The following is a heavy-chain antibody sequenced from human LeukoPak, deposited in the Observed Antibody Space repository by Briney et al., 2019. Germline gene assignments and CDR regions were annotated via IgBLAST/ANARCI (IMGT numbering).Heavy chain of an antibody. Sequence: SETLSLTCTVSGGSISSYYWSWIRQPAGKGLEWIGRIYTSGSTNYNPSLKGRVTMSVDTSKNQFSLKLSSVTAADTAVYYCAREGYSYGYAHFDYWGQGTLVTVSS. CDR3: AREGYSYGYAHFDY. J-gene: IGHJ4*02. V-gene: IGHV4-4*07. CDR2: IYTSGST. CDR1: GGSISSYY. D-gene: IGHD5-18*01.